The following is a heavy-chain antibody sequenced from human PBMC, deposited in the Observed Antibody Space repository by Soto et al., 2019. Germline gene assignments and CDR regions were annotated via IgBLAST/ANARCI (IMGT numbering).Heavy chain of an antibody. V-gene: IGHV4-31*03. D-gene: IGHD5-18*01. Sequence: QVQLQESGPVLVKPSQTLSLTCTVSGGSINSGGYCWSWIRQHPGKGLDWIGCISYGGSTSYNPYLKRRVTISVDTSKNPFSLKLTSVTAADTAVYYCSRGILVWGQGALITVSS. CDR1: GGSINSGGYC. CDR2: ISYGGST. J-gene: IGHJ4*02. CDR3: SRGILV.